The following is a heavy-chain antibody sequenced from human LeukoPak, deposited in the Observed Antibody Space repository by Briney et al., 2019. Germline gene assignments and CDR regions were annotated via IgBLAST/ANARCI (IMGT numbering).Heavy chain of an antibody. J-gene: IGHJ4*02. CDR3: AKDLRWELLGMVH. CDR2: ISYDGSNK. CDR1: GFTFSSYG. Sequence: GGSLRLSCAASGFTFSSYGMHWVRQAPGKGLEWVAVISYDGSNKYYADSVKGRFTISRDNSKNTLYLQMNSLRAEDTAVYYCAKDLRWELLGMVHWGQGTLVTVSS. D-gene: IGHD1-26*01. V-gene: IGHV3-30*18.